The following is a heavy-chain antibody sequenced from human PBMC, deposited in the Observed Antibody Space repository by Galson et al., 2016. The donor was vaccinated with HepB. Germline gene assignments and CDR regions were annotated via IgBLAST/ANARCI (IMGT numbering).Heavy chain of an antibody. CDR2: ISSSSSYI. CDR3: ASQSLWSGPANYYYGMDV. V-gene: IGHV3-21*01. CDR1: GFTFSSYS. D-gene: IGHD3-3*01. Sequence: SLRLSCAASGFTFSSYSMNWVRQAPGKGLEWVSYISSSSSYIYYADSVKGRFTISRDDAKNSLYLQMNSLRAGDTAVYYYASQSLWSGPANYYYGMDVWGQGTTVTVSS. J-gene: IGHJ6*02.